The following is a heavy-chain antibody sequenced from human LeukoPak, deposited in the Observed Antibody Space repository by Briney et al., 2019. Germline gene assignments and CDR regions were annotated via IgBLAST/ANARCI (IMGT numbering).Heavy chain of an antibody. CDR2: ISYVGSNK. CDR3: ATAIYRYQLLWNDY. J-gene: IGHJ4*02. Sequence: PGRALRLSCAVSGFTFSSYGMHWVRQAPGKGLEWVAVISYVGSNKYYADSVKGRFTISRDNSKNTLYLQMNSLRAEDTAVYYCATAIYRYQLLWNDYWGQGTLVTVSS. D-gene: IGHD2-2*01. CDR1: GFTFSSYG. V-gene: IGHV3-30*03.